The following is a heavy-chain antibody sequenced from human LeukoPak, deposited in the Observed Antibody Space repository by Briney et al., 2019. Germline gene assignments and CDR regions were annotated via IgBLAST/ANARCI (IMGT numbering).Heavy chain of an antibody. D-gene: IGHD2-2*02. CDR3: ARGYCSSTSCYKNWFDP. CDR2: IKHDGSEI. Sequence: GGSLRLSCAPSGFTFSAYWMNWVRQAPGKGLEWVANIKHDGSEINYMDSVKGRFTISRDNAKNSLYLQMHSLRTEDTAVYYCARGYCSSTSCYKNWFDPWGQGTLVTVSS. V-gene: IGHV3-7*05. J-gene: IGHJ5*02. CDR1: GFTFSAYW.